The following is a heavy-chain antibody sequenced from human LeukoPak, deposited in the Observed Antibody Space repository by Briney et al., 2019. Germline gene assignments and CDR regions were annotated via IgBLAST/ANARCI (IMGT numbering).Heavy chain of an antibody. J-gene: IGHJ4*02. CDR1: GFTFSSYC. CDR2: ISSSSSYI. Sequence: GGSLRLSCAASGFTFSSYCMNWVRQAPGKGLEWVSSISSSSSYIYYADSVKGRFTISRDSAKNSLYLQMNSLRAEDTAVYYCARGYYDSSGPLGYWGQGTLVTVSS. CDR3: ARGYYDSSGPLGY. V-gene: IGHV3-21*01. D-gene: IGHD3-22*01.